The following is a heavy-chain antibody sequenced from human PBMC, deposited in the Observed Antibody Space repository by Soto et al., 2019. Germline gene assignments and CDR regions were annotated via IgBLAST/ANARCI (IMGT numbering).Heavy chain of an antibody. V-gene: IGHV4-31*03. CDR1: GGSISSGGYY. CDR2: IYYSGST. CDR3: ARDAPLGDCSSTSCYYMDV. J-gene: IGHJ6*03. Sequence: PSETLSLTCTVSGGSISSGGYYWSWIRQHPGKGLEWIGYIYYSGSTYYNPSLKSRVTISVDTSKNQFSLKLSSVTAADTAVYYCARDAPLGDCSSTSCYYMDVRGKGTTVTVSS. D-gene: IGHD2-2*01.